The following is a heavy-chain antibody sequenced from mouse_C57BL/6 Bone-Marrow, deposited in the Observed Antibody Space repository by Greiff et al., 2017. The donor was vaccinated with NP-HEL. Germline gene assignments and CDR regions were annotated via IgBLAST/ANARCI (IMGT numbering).Heavy chain of an antibody. CDR1: GYTFTSYW. J-gene: IGHJ1*03. Sequence: QVQLQQPGAELVLPGASVKLSCKASGYTFTSYWMHWVKQRPGQGLEWIGEIDPSDSYTNYNQKFKGKSTLTVDKSSSTAYMQLSSLTSEDSAVYYCARDYYGSSYYWYFDVWGTGTTVTVSS. V-gene: IGHV1-69*01. D-gene: IGHD1-1*01. CDR2: IDPSDSYT. CDR3: ARDYYGSSYYWYFDV.